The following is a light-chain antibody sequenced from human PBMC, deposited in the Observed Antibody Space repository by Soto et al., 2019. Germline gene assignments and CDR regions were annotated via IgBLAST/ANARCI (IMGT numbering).Light chain of an antibody. Sequence: QAVVTQPPSASGTPGQRVTISCSGSSSNIGSNYVYWYQQLPGTAPKLLVFDDNQRPSGVPDRFSDSKSGTSASLAISGLRSEDEADYYCAAWDNSLSDRVFGGGTKLTVL. CDR2: DDN. CDR1: SSNIGSNY. J-gene: IGLJ3*02. CDR3: AAWDNSLSDRV. V-gene: IGLV1-47*02.